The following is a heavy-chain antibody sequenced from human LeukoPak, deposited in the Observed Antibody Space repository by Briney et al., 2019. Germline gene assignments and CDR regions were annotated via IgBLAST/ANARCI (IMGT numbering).Heavy chain of an antibody. CDR3: ARAYCSSPSCYWAHFDY. CDR2: IYPGDSDT. J-gene: IGHJ4*02. CDR1: GYSFTSYW. V-gene: IGHV5-51*01. D-gene: IGHD2-2*01. Sequence: GESLKISCKGSGYSFTSYWIGWVRQMPGKGLEWMGIIYPGDSDTRYSPSFQGQVTISADKSISTAYLQWSSLKASDTAMYYRARAYCSSPSCYWAHFDYWGQGNLVTVSS.